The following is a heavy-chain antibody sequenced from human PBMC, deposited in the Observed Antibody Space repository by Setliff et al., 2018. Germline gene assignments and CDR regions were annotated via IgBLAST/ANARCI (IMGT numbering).Heavy chain of an antibody. V-gene: IGHV3-74*01. CDR3: ARVGSKPQLGWFDP. CDR2: INTDGSTT. J-gene: IGHJ5*02. D-gene: IGHD1-26*01. Sequence: GGSLRLSCAASGFTFSSYWMHWVRQAPGKGLVWVSRINTDGSTTNYADSVKGRFTISRDNAKNSLYLQMNSLTAEGTAVYYCARVGSKPQLGWFDPWGQGTLVTRLL. CDR1: GFTFSSYW.